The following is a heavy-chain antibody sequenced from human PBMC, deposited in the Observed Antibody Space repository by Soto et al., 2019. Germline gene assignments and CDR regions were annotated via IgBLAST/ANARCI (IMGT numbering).Heavy chain of an antibody. CDR1: GYTFTTYG. V-gene: IGHV1-18*01. Sequence: ASVKVSCKASGYTFTTYGISWVRQAPGQGLEWMGWISADNGKTNYAQNLQDRVTMTTDTSTSTAYMELRSLRSDDTAVFFCGRGNQCSGGDRYHYYYRGVGGKGTRVTVP. J-gene: IGHJ6*03. CDR3: GRGNQCSGGDRYHYYYRGV. CDR2: ISADNGKT. D-gene: IGHD2-21*01.